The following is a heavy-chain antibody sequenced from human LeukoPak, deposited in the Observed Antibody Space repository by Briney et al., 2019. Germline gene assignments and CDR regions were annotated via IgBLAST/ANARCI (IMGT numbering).Heavy chain of an antibody. CDR2: IYSGGST. Sequence: GGSLRLSCAASGFTVSSNYMSWVRQAPGKGLEWVSVIYSGGSTYYADSVKGRFTISRDNSKNTLYLQMNSLRAEDTAVYYCASEVGATTGGGDAFDIWGQGTMVTVSS. J-gene: IGHJ3*02. CDR3: ASEVGATTGGGDAFDI. D-gene: IGHD1-26*01. CDR1: GFTVSSNY. V-gene: IGHV3-53*01.